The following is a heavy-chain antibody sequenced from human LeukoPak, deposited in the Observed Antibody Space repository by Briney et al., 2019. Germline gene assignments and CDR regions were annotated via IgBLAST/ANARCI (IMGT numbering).Heavy chain of an antibody. J-gene: IGHJ4*02. CDR3: ARDGAVAGPSLFDY. D-gene: IGHD6-19*01. V-gene: IGHV1-2*04. CDR2: NNPNSGGT. Sequence: GASVKVSCKASGYTFTSYYMHWVRQAPGQGLEWMGWNNPNSGGTNYAQKFQGWVTMTRDTSFSTAYMELNRLKSDDTAVYYCARDGAVAGPSLFDYWGQGTLVTVSS. CDR1: GYTFTSYY.